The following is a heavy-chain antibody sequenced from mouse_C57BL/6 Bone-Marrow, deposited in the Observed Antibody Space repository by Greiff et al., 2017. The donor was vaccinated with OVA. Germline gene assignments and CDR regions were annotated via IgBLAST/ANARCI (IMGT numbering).Heavy chain of an antibody. CDR3: ARRIYYGQYGPLGYFDV. D-gene: IGHD2-1*01. V-gene: IGHV8-12*01. J-gene: IGHJ1*03. Sequence: QVTLKESGPGILQSSQTLSLTCSFSGFSLRTSGMGVSWIRQPSGKGLEWLAHIYWDDDKRYNPSLKSRLTISKDTSRNQVFLKITSVDTADTATYYCARRIYYGQYGPLGYFDVWGTGTTVTVSS. CDR1: GFSLRTSGMG. CDR2: IYWDDDK.